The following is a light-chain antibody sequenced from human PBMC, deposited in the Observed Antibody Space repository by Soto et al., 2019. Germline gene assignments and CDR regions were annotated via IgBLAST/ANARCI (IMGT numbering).Light chain of an antibody. CDR2: GAS. Sequence: VLTQSPGTLSLSPGERATLSCRASQSVGSNYLAWYQQKPGQAPRLLIYGASSRATGIPDRFSGSGSGTDFPLTISRLEPEDFAVYYCQQYGTSALITFGQGTRLEIK. J-gene: IGKJ5*01. V-gene: IGKV3-20*01. CDR3: QQYGTSALIT. CDR1: QSVGSNY.